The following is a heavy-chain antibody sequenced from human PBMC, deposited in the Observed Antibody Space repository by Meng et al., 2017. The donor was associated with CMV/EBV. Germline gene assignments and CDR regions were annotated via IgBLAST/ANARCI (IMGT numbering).Heavy chain of an antibody. CDR2: INPNSGVT. CDR3: ARDYLIAAAGTNYYYGMGV. D-gene: IGHD6-13*01. V-gene: IGHV1-2*02. Sequence: ASVKVSCKASGYTFTGYYMLWVRQAPGQGLESMGWINPNSGVTNYAQKFQGRVTMTRDTSISTVYMELRSLRSDDTAVYYCARDYLIAAAGTNYYYGMGVWGQGTTVTVSS. J-gene: IGHJ6*02. CDR1: GYTFTGYY.